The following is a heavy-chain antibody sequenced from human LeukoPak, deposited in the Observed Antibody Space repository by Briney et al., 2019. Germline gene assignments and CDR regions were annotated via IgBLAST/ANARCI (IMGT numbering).Heavy chain of an antibody. D-gene: IGHD3-10*01. CDR3: ASAASCGSGSYLVYYYYYMDV. CDR1: GGTFSSYA. J-gene: IGHJ6*03. V-gene: IGHV1-69*01. Sequence: SVKVSCKASGGTFSSYAISWVRQAPGQGLEWMGGIIPIFGTANYAQKFQGRVTITADESTSTAYMELSSLRSEDTAVYYCASAASCGSGSYLVYYYYYMDVWGKGTTVTVSS. CDR2: IIPIFGTA.